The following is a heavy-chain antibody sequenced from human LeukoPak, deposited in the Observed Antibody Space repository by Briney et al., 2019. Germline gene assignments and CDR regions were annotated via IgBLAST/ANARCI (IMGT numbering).Heavy chain of an antibody. V-gene: IGHV3-7*01. Sequence: GGSLRLSCAASGFTFSTYWMSWVRQAPGKGLEWVANIKQDGSEKYYVDSVKGLFTISRDNAKNSLYRQMNSLTADDTAVDYCAGDSPPDMWGQGKMVTVSS. CDR3: AGDSPPDM. J-gene: IGHJ3*02. CDR2: IKQDGSEK. CDR1: GFTFSTYW.